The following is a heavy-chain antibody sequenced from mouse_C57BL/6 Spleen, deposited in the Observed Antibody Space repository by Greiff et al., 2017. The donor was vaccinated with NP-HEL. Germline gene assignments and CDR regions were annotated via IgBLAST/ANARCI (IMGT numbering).Heavy chain of an antibody. V-gene: IGHV3-6*01. D-gene: IGHD2-3*01. CDR1: GYSITSGYY. CDR3: ARDPRWLLRKGYAMDY. CDR2: ISYDGSN. J-gene: IGHJ4*01. Sequence: EVKLMESGPGLVKPSQSLSLTCSVTGYSITSGYYWNWIRQFPGNKLEWMGYISYDGSNNYNPSLKNRISITRDTSKNQFFLKLNSVTTEDTATYYCARDPRWLLRKGYAMDYWGQGTSVTVSS.